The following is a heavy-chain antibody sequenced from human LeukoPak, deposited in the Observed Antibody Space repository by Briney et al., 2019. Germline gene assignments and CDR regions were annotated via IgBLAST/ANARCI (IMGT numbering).Heavy chain of an antibody. D-gene: IGHD4-17*01. CDR1: GFTFSSYE. Sequence: GRSLRLSCAASGFTFSSYEMNWVRQAPGKGLEWVSYISTTASIIYYADSVRGRFTISRGNAKNSLYLQMNNLRVDDTALYYCARGYPYGADEGIDSWGQGTLVTVSS. J-gene: IGHJ4*02. V-gene: IGHV3-48*03. CDR3: ARGYPYGADEGIDS. CDR2: ISTTASII.